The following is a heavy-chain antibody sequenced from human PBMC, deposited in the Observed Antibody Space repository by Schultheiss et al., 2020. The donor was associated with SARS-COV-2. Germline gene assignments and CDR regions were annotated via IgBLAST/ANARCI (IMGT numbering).Heavy chain of an antibody. D-gene: IGHD5-18*01. CDR2: ISYDGSNK. CDR1: GFTFSSYG. V-gene: IGHV3-30*18. CDR3: AKDRKGYSYGFIHFDY. J-gene: IGHJ4*02. Sequence: GESLKISCAASGFTFSSYGMHWVRQAPGKGLEWVAVISYDGSNKYYADSVKGRFTISRDNSKNTLYLQMNSLRAEDTAVYYCAKDRKGYSYGFIHFDYWGQGTLVTVYS.